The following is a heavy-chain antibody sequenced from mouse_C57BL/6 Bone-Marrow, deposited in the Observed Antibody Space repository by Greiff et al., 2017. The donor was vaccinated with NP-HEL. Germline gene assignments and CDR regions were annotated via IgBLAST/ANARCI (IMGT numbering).Heavy chain of an antibody. Sequence: EVQRVESGAELVKPGASVKLSCTASGFNIKDYYMHWVKQRTEQGLEWIGRIDPEDGDTKYAPKFQGKATITADTSSNTAYLQLSSLTSEDTAVYYCARDATAVAPYAMDYWGQGTSVTVSS. CDR2: IDPEDGDT. CDR3: ARDATAVAPYAMDY. D-gene: IGHD1-1*01. V-gene: IGHV14-2*01. J-gene: IGHJ4*01. CDR1: GFNIKDYY.